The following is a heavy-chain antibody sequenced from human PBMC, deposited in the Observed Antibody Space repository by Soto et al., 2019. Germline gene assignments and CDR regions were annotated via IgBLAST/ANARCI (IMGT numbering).Heavy chain of an antibody. CDR2: INGGTGQT. Sequence: QVQVVQSGAEVKKPGASVKVSCKAPRYTFSTYAMHWVRQAPGQSLEGMGWINGGTGQTRYSQRFQDRVTITRDTAANTAYMGLTSLTSDDTAVYYCARGKGMEENYYYFGLDIWGQGTTVSVSS. CDR3: ARGKGMEENYYYFGLDI. D-gene: IGHD1-1*01. V-gene: IGHV1-3*01. CDR1: RYTFSTYA. J-gene: IGHJ6*02.